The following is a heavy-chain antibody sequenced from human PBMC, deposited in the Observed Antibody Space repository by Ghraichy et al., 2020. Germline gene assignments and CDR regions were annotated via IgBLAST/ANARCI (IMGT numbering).Heavy chain of an antibody. CDR2: ISGSGGST. V-gene: IGHV3-23*01. D-gene: IGHD5-18*01. Sequence: GESLNISCAASGFTFSSYAMSWVRQAPGKGLEWVSAISGSGGSTYYADSVKGRFTISRDNSKNTLYLQMNSLRAEDTAVYYCAKDLFSRGYSYGPPDYWGQGTLVTVSS. CDR3: AKDLFSRGYSYGPPDY. J-gene: IGHJ4*02. CDR1: GFTFSSYA.